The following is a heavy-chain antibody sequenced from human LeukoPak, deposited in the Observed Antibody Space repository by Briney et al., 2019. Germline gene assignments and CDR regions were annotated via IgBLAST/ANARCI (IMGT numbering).Heavy chain of an antibody. CDR1: GFTFSSYS. CDR3: AREPPDCSSTSCYGAYGMDV. D-gene: IGHD2-2*01. Sequence: GGSLRLSSAASGFTFSSYSMNWVRQAPGKGLEWVSSISSSSSYIYYADSVKGRFTISRDNAKNSLYLQMNSLRAEDTAVYYCAREPPDCSSTSCYGAYGMDVWGQGTTVTVSS. J-gene: IGHJ6*02. V-gene: IGHV3-21*01. CDR2: ISSSSSYI.